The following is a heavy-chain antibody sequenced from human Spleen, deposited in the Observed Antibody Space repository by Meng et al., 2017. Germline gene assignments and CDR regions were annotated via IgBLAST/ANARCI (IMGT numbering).Heavy chain of an antibody. Sequence: SETLSLTCSVSGDSISSLNYYWGWIRQPPGKGLEWIGSIYYDGNTYYNPSLKSRVIISVDTSKNQFSLKLSSMTAADTAVYYCARGVAVAGGIDYWGQGTLVTVSS. CDR2: IYYDGNT. J-gene: IGHJ4*02. CDR1: GDSISSLNYY. V-gene: IGHV4-39*07. CDR3: ARGVAVAGGIDY. D-gene: IGHD6-19*01.